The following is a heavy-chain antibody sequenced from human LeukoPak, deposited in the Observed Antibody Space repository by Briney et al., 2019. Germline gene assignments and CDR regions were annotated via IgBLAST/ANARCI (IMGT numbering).Heavy chain of an antibody. CDR3: AILTGAAGYYGMDV. CDR1: GGSFSGYY. CDR2: INHSGST. Sequence: SETLSLTCAVYGGSFSGYYWSWIRQPPGKGLEWIGEINHSGSTNYTPSLKSRVTISVDTSKNQFSLQLSSVTAADTAVYYCAILTGAAGYYGMDVWGQGTTVTASS. J-gene: IGHJ6*02. V-gene: IGHV4-34*01. D-gene: IGHD7-27*01.